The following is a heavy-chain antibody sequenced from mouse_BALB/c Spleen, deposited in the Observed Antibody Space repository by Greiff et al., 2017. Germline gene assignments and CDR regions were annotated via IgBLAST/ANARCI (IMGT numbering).Heavy chain of an antibody. Sequence: VQLQQSGAELMKPGASVKISCKATGYTFSSYWIEWVKQRPGHGLEWIGEILPGSGSTNYNEKFKGKATFTADTSSNTAYMQLSSLTSEDSAVYYCARGYYGNYLYAMDYWGQGTSVTVSS. V-gene: IGHV1-9*01. D-gene: IGHD2-1*01. CDR3: ARGYYGNYLYAMDY. J-gene: IGHJ4*01. CDR1: GYTFSSYW. CDR2: ILPGSGST.